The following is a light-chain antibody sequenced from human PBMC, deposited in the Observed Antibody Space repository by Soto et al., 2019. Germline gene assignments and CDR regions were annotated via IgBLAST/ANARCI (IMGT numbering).Light chain of an antibody. Sequence: EIVLTQSPATLSLSPGERATLSCRASQSVSSSLAWYQQKPGQAPRLLIYDASTRATGIPARFSGSGSGTDFTLIISSIEAEDFAVYYCQQHSNWPPLTFGGGTKVEIK. CDR2: DAS. CDR1: QSVSSS. J-gene: IGKJ4*01. CDR3: QQHSNWPPLT. V-gene: IGKV3-11*01.